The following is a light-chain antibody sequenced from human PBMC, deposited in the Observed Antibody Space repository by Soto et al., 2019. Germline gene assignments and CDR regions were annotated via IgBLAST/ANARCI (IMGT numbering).Light chain of an antibody. CDR3: QQYGSSPWT. V-gene: IGKV3-20*01. J-gene: IGKJ1*01. CDR2: GAS. CDR1: QSVSSSY. Sequence: EIVLTQSPGTLSLSPGERATLSCRASQSVSSSYLAWYQQKPGQAPRLLIYGASSMATGIPDRFSGSGSGTDFTLTISRLEPEDFATYYCQQYGSSPWTFGQGTKVEIK.